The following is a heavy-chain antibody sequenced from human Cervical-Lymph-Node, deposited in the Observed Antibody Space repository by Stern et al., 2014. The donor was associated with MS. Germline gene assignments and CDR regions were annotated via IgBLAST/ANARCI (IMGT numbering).Heavy chain of an antibody. CDR3: ARGHRDYSSSPYFDY. CDR1: GYTLTTYI. CDR2: INNNTGNP. Sequence: QVQLVQSGSELKKPGASVKVSCKASGYTLTTYIMNWLRQAPGQGLEWMGWINNNTGNPTYAQGFTGRFVFSLDTSVSTTYLQISSLKAEDTAVYYCARGHRDYSSSPYFDYWGQGTLVTVSS. J-gene: IGHJ4*02. D-gene: IGHD6-6*01. V-gene: IGHV7-4-1*02.